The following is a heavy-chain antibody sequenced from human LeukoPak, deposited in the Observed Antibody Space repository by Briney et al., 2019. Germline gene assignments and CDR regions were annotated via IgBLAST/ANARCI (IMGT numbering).Heavy chain of an antibody. J-gene: IGHJ4*02. CDR2: IYYSGST. CDR3: ARLNGGSFDY. V-gene: IGHV4-39*01. D-gene: IGHD1-26*01. CDR1: GGSISSSSYY. Sequence: PSETLSLTCTVSGGSISSSSYYWGWIRQPPGKGLEWIGSIYYSGSTYYNPSLKSRVTKSVDTSKNQFSLKLSSVTAADTAVYYCARLNGGSFDYWGQGTLVTVSS.